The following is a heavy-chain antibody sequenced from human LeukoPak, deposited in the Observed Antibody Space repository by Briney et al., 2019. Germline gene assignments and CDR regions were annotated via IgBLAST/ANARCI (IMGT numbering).Heavy chain of an antibody. CDR2: TVGSRPDT. J-gene: IGHJ4*02. CDR3: TKAPLMSCTGAFCYPFDS. CDR1: GFSFSVYW. V-gene: IGHV3-23*01. D-gene: IGHD2-8*02. Sequence: GGSLRLSCAASGFSFSVYWMHWVRQAPGKGPVWVSATVGSRPDTYHADSVKGRFTVSRDNSRNTLYLQMNNLRIEDSAVYYCTKAPLMSCTGAFCYPFDSWGQGVLVTVSS.